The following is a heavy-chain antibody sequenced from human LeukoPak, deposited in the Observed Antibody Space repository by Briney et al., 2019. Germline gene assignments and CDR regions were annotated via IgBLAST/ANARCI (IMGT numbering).Heavy chain of an antibody. J-gene: IGHJ4*02. CDR2: IYYSGST. CDR1: GGSICSYY. D-gene: IGHD6-13*01. Sequence: SETLSLTCTVSGGSICSYYWSWIRQPPGKGLEWIGYIYYSGSTNYNPSLKSRVTISVDTSKSQFSLKLSSVTAADTAVYYCAREIPDSSSWFIDYWGQGTLVTVSS. CDR3: AREIPDSSSWFIDY. V-gene: IGHV4-59*01.